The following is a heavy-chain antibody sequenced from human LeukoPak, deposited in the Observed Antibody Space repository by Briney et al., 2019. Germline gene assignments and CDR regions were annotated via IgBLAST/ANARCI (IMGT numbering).Heavy chain of an antibody. V-gene: IGHV1-2*02. Sequence: ASVKVSCKASGYTFTGYYMHWVRQAPGQGLEWMGWINPNSGGTNYAQKFQGRFTMTRDTSISTAYMELSRLRSDDTAVYYCARDGGIVGAAYFDYWGQGTLVTVSS. J-gene: IGHJ4*02. D-gene: IGHD1-26*01. CDR2: INPNSGGT. CDR3: ARDGGIVGAAYFDY. CDR1: GYTFTGYY.